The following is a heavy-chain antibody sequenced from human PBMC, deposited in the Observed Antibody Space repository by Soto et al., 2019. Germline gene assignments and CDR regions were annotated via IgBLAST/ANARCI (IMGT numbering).Heavy chain of an antibody. Sequence: SETLSLTCVVSGYSISSGYFWGWIRQPPGKALEFIGNIYYSGSTYYNPSLKSRASLSVDTSNNQFSLKLSSVTVADTAVYYCVRVLSDDWFDPWGQGTLVTVSS. CDR2: IYYSGST. V-gene: IGHV4-38-2*01. CDR1: GYSISSGYF. D-gene: IGHD3-3*01. CDR3: VRVLSDDWFDP. J-gene: IGHJ5*02.